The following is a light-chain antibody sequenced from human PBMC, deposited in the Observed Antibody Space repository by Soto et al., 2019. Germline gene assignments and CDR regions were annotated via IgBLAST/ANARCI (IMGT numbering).Light chain of an antibody. CDR3: QKYNRAPTT. J-gene: IGKJ1*01. CDR2: AAS. CDR1: QGISNY. V-gene: IGKV1-27*01. Sequence: DIQMTQSPSSLSASVGDRVTITCRASQGISNYLAWYQQKPGKVPKLLIYAASTLQSGVPSRFSGSGSGTDFPFTIRRLEAEDVATYFCQKYNRAPTTFGQGTKVEIK.